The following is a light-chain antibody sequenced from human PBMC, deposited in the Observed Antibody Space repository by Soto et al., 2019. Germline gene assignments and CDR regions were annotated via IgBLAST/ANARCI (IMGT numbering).Light chain of an antibody. CDR1: TSNIGTDT. Sequence: QSVLTQPPSASGTPGQRVTISCSGSTSNIGTDTVNWYQQLPGTAPKLLIYGNTNRPSGVPDRFSGSKSGTSASLAITGLQAEEEADYYCQSYDSSLIGLIFGLGTKLTVL. J-gene: IGLJ2*01. CDR2: GNT. CDR3: QSYDSSLIGLI. V-gene: IGLV1-44*01.